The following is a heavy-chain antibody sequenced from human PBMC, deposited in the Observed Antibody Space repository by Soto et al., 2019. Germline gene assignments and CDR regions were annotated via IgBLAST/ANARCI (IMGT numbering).Heavy chain of an antibody. CDR3: ARSYYYDSSGYYRSFFQH. J-gene: IGHJ1*01. Sequence: PGGSLRLSCAASGFTFSSYGMHWVRQAPGKGLEWVAVIWYDGSNKYYAESVKGRFTISRDNSKNTLYLQMNSLRAEDTAFFYCARSYYYDSSGYYRSFFQHWGQGTLVTVSS. V-gene: IGHV3-33*01. D-gene: IGHD3-22*01. CDR1: GFTFSSYG. CDR2: IWYDGSNK.